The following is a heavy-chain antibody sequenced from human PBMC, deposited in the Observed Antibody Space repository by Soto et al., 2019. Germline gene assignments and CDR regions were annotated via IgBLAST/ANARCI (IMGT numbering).Heavy chain of an antibody. CDR3: AKGVWEWELLFDY. CDR1: GFTFSSDA. Sequence: EVQLLESGGGLVQPGGSLRLSCAASGFTFSSDAMSWVRQAPGKGLEWVSAISGSGGSTYYADSVKGRFTISRDNSKNTLYLQMNSLRADDTDVYYCAKGVWEWELLFDYWGQRTLVTVSS. J-gene: IGHJ4*02. V-gene: IGHV3-23*01. CDR2: ISGSGGST. D-gene: IGHD1-26*01.